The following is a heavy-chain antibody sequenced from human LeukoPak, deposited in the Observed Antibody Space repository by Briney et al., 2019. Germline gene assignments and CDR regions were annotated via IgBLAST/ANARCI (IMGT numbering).Heavy chain of an antibody. Sequence: GESLKISCQGSGYSFTSYWLGWVRQMPGKGLAWMGIIYPGDSDTRYSPSFQGQVTISADKSISTAYLQWSSLKASDTAMYYCAREYPHGGFDYWGQGTLVTVSS. CDR1: GYSFTSYW. D-gene: IGHD2-15*01. CDR3: AREYPHGGFDY. V-gene: IGHV5-51*01. CDR2: IYPGDSDT. J-gene: IGHJ4*02.